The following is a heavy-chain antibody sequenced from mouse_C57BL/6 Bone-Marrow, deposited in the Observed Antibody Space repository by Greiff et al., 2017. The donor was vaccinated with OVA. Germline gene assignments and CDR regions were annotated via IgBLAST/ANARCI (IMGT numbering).Heavy chain of an antibody. Sequence: VKLQESGPGLVQPSQSLSITCTVSGFSLTSYGVHWVRQSPGKGLEWLGVIWRGGSTAYNAAFMSRLITTTDNSKSQVVCKMNSLQADDTAIYYCAVSQLRLPPFDYWGQGTTLTVSS. D-gene: IGHD3-2*02. V-gene: IGHV2-5*01. J-gene: IGHJ2*01. CDR3: AVSQLRLPPFDY. CDR2: IWRGGST. CDR1: GFSLTSYG.